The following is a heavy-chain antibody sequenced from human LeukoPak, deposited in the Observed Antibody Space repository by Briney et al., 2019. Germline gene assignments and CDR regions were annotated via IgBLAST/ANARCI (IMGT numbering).Heavy chain of an antibody. CDR2: IYENGGTT. D-gene: IGHD4-17*01. CDR1: GFTFRSHA. V-gene: IGHV3-23*01. CDR3: AKEPDYGDYFDF. J-gene: IGHJ4*02. Sequence: GGSLRLSCEGSGFTFRSHAMSWVRQAPEKGLEFVSGIYENGGTTYYADSVKGRFSISRDNSKNTLSLQMNSLRAEDTAVYYCAKEPDYGDYFDFWGQGTLVTVSS.